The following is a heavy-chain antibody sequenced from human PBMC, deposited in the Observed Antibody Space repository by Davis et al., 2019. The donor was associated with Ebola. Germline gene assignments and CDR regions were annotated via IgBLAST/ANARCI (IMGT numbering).Heavy chain of an antibody. CDR3: ARAAVSASKSWFDP. Sequence: GESLKISCAGSQFNFTGAWMNWVRQAPGKGLELVSYISDTSRTIYYADSVKGRFTISRDNAKKSLFLQMNSLGAEDTAVYYCARAAVSASKSWFDPWGQGTLVIVSS. V-gene: IGHV3-48*04. CDR1: QFNFTGAW. D-gene: IGHD2-2*01. J-gene: IGHJ5*02. CDR2: ISDTSRTI.